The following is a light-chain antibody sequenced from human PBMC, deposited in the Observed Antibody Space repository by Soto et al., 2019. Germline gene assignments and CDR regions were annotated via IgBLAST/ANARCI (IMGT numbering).Light chain of an antibody. CDR3: QNYDNWPPYT. Sequence: ILMTQSPATLSVSPGDTAILSCRASQSVGSNLAWYQQKPGQSPRRLIYRASIRAPGVPARFSGSGSGTEFTLTITSLQSEDFALYYCQNYDNWPPYTFGHGTRLEIK. V-gene: IGKV3-15*01. CDR1: QSVGSN. CDR2: RAS. J-gene: IGKJ2*01.